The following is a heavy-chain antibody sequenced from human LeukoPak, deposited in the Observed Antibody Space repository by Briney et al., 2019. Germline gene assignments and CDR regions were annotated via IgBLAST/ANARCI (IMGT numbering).Heavy chain of an antibody. V-gene: IGHV3-71*01. CDR2: IRSKAYGGTT. CDR3: ARDVRPDY. Sequence: GGSLRLSCAASGFTFSNYAMSWVRQAPGKGLEWVGFIRSKAYGGTTEYAASVKGRFTISRDNAKNSLYLQMNALRAEDTAVYYCARDVRPDYWGQGTLVTVST. D-gene: IGHD6-6*01. CDR1: GFTFSNYA. J-gene: IGHJ4*02.